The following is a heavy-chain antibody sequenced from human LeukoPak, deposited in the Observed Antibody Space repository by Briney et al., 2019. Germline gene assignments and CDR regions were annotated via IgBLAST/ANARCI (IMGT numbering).Heavy chain of an antibody. V-gene: IGHV4-59*08. J-gene: IGHJ5*02. Sequence: SETLSLTCTVSGGSISSYYWSWIRQPPGKGLEWIGYIYYSGSTNYNPSLKSRVTISVDTSKNQFSLKLSSVTAADTAVYYCASLPYDYVWGSYRFDPWGQGTLVTVSS. CDR1: GGSISSYY. CDR2: IYYSGST. CDR3: ASLPYDYVWGSYRFDP. D-gene: IGHD3-16*02.